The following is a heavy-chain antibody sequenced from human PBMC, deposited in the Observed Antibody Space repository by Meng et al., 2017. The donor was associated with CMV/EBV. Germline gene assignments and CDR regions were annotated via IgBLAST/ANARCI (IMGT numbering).Heavy chain of an antibody. D-gene: IGHD2-15*01. CDR3: ARDLGYCSGGSCYSYYFDY. J-gene: IGHJ4*02. CDR1: GFTFSSYA. V-gene: IGHV3-23*03. CDR2: IYSGGSST. Sequence: GESLKISCAASGFTFSSYAMSWVRQAPGKGLEWVSVIYSGGSSTYYADSVKGRFTISRDNSKNTLYLQMNSLRAEDTAVYYCARDLGYCSGGSCYSYYFDYWGQGTLVTVSS.